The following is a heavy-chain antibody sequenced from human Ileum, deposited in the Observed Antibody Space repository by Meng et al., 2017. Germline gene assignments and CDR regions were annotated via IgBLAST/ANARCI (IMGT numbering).Heavy chain of an antibody. D-gene: IGHD3-10*01. CDR2: IYYSGST. CDR3: AGGLTISAFDI. V-gene: IGHV4-59*01. CDR1: GGSISSYY. Sequence: QVQLQGSGPGLVKHSETLSLTCTGSGGSISSYYWSWIRPPPGKGLEWIGYIYYSGSTNYNPSLKSRVNISVDTSKNQFSLKLSSVTAADTAVYYCAGGLTISAFDIWGQGTMVTVAS. J-gene: IGHJ3*02.